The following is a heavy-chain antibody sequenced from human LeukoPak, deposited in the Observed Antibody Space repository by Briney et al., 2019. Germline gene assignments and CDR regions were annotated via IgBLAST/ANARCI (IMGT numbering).Heavy chain of an antibody. Sequence: GRSLRLSCVASGFTFDDCAIHWVRQTPGKGLEWVSGISWNSKNIVYADSVKGRFTISRDNAKNSLYLQMSSLRTEDTALYYCARDMRGSSRNDAFDIWGQGTMVTVSS. D-gene: IGHD3-16*01. V-gene: IGHV3-9*01. CDR3: ARDMRGSSRNDAFDI. J-gene: IGHJ3*02. CDR2: ISWNSKNI. CDR1: GFTFDDCA.